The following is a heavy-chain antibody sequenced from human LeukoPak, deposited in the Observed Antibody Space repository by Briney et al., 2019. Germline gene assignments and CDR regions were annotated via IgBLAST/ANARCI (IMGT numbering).Heavy chain of an antibody. V-gene: IGHV5-51*01. CDR3: ARHSGAGSYLVGLFEY. CDR1: GYDFSTYW. D-gene: IGHD3-10*01. CDR2: IYPGGSET. Sequence: GESLKISCKGLGYDFSTYWNAWVRQRPGKGLEWMGIIYPGGSETRYSPSFQGQVTISADRSLNTAYLQWSSLKASDTAMYYCARHSGAGSYLVGLFEYWGQGSLVTVSS. J-gene: IGHJ4*02.